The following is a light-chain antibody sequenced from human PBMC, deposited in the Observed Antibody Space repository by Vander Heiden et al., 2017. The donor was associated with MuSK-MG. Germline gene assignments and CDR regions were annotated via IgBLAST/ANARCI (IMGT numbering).Light chain of an antibody. CDR3: QQGHKTPWT. J-gene: IGKJ1*01. CDR2: AAS. Sequence: DIQMTQSPSSLSASAGDRVTITCRASRNIGNCLNWYQQRPGKAPKLLIYAASNLQGGVPSRFSGSVSGTAFTLTISRLQPEDLATYYCQQGHKTPWTFGQGTMVAI. V-gene: IGKV1-39*01. CDR1: RNIGNC.